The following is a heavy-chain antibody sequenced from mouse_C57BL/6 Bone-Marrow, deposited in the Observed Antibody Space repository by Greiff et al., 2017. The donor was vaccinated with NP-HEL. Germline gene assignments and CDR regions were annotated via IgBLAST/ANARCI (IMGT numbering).Heavy chain of an antibody. Sequence: EVKVEESGGGLVQPGGSMKLSCAASGFTFSDAWMDWVRQSPEKGLEWVAEIRNKANNHATYYAESVKGRFTISRDDSTSSVYLQMNSLRAEDTGIYYCTRGSPHDYDGGGFAYWGQGTLVTVSA. CDR3: TRGSPHDYDGGGFAY. V-gene: IGHV6-6*01. J-gene: IGHJ3*01. D-gene: IGHD2-4*01. CDR2: IRNKANNHAT. CDR1: GFTFSDAW.